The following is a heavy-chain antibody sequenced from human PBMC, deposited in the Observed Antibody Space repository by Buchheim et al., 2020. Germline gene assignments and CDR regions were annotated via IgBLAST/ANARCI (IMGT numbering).Heavy chain of an antibody. D-gene: IGHD3-3*01. CDR3: ARGGPYYDFWSGHSLDY. CDR1: GFTFSSYA. CDR2: ISYDGSNK. Sequence: QVQLVESGGGVVQPGRSLRLSCAASGFTFSSYAMHWVRQAPGKGLEWVAVISYDGSNKYYADSVKGRFTISRDNSKNKLYLQMNSLRAEDTAVYYCARGGPYYDFWSGHSLDYWGQGTL. V-gene: IGHV3-30-3*01. J-gene: IGHJ4*02.